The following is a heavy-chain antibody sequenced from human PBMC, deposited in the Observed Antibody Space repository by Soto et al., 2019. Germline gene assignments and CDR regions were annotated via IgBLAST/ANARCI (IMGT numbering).Heavy chain of an antibody. D-gene: IGHD3-9*01. V-gene: IGHV3-23*01. CDR3: AKERDILTDPAAGSWFDP. CDR1: GFTFSSYA. CDR2: ISGSGGST. Sequence: GGSLRLSCAASGFTFSSYAMSWVRQAPGKGLEWVSAISGSGGSTYYADSVKGRFTISRDNSKNTLYLQMNSLRAEDTAVYYCAKERDILTDPAAGSWFDPWGQGTLVTVSS. J-gene: IGHJ5*02.